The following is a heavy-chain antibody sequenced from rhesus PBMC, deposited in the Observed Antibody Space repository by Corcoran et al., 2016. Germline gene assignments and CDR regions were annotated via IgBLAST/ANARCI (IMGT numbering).Heavy chain of an antibody. Sequence: QVQLQESGPGLVKPSETRSRTCAVSGGSFSSRHWASWIRQPPGKGLEWIGYISGSSGSTYYNPSLKSRVTNSKDTSKNQFSLKLSSVTAADTAVYYCARILSADYWGQGVLVTVSS. J-gene: IGHJ4*01. CDR3: ARILSADY. V-gene: IGHV4-65*02. CDR1: GGSFSSRHW. CDR2: ISGSSGST.